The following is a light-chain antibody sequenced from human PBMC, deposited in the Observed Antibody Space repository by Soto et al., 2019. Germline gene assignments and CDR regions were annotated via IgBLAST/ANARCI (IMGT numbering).Light chain of an antibody. CDR3: SSYTSSSILV. CDR2: EVS. J-gene: IGLJ2*01. Sequence: QSALTQPASVSGSPGQSITISCTGTSSDVGGYNYVSWYQQHPGKAPKLMIFEVSKRPSGVSNRVSGSKSGNTASLTISGLQDEEEADYYCSSYTSSSILVFGGGTKLTVL. V-gene: IGLV2-14*01. CDR1: SSDVGGYNY.